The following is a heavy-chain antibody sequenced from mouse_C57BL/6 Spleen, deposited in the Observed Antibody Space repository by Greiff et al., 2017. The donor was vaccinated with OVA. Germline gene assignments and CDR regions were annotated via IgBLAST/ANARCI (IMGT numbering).Heavy chain of an antibody. CDR2: IDPETGGT. CDR3: TRRELEWSYYYAMDY. J-gene: IGHJ4*01. CDR1: GYTFTDYE. Sequence: QVQLKESGAELVRPGASVTLSCKASGYTFTDYEMHWVKQTPVHGLEWIGAIDPETGGTAYSQKFKGKAILTADKSSSTAYMELRSLTSEDSAVYYCTRRELEWSYYYAMDYWGQGTSVTVSS. V-gene: IGHV1-15*01. D-gene: IGHD1-3*01.